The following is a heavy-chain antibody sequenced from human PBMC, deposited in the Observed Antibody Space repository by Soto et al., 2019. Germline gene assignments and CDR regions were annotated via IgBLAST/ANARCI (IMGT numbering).Heavy chain of an antibody. J-gene: IGHJ3*02. D-gene: IGHD6-19*01. CDR3: ARVYVSYSSKKNDAFDI. Sequence: QSQTLSLTCAISGDSVSSNSAAWNWIRQSPSRGLEWLGRTYYRSKWYNDYAVSVKSRITINPDTSKNQFSLQLNSVTPEDTAVYYCARVYVSYSSKKNDAFDIWGQGTMVTVSS. CDR1: GDSVSSNSAA. CDR2: TYYRSKWYN. V-gene: IGHV6-1*01.